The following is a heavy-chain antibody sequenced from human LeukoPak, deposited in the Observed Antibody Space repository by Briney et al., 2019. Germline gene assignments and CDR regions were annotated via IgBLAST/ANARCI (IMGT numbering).Heavy chain of an antibody. D-gene: IGHD3-3*01. CDR3: ARVGSYYDFWSGYRPIDAFDI. CDR1: GGSISSHY. CDR2: IYYSGST. V-gene: IGHV4-59*11. J-gene: IGHJ3*02. Sequence: PSETLSLTCTVSGGSISSHYWSWIRQPPGKGLEWIGYIYYSGSTNYNPSLKSRVTISLDTSKNQFSLKLSSVTAADTAVYYCARVGSYYDFWSGYRPIDAFDIWGQGTMVTVSS.